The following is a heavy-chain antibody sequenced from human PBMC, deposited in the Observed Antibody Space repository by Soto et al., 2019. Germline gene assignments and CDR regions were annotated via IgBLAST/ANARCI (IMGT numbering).Heavy chain of an antibody. D-gene: IGHD5-18*01. CDR1: GYTFTTFP. J-gene: IGHJ5*02. CDR3: ARDSGGYNYGYYWFDP. Sequence: ASVKVSCKASGYTFTTFPIHWVRQAPGQGLEWMGWINVGSGNTKYSQKFQGRVTITRGTPASTAYMELSSLRSEDTAVYYCARDSGGYNYGYYWFDPWGHVTLVTVSS. CDR2: INVGSGNT. V-gene: IGHV1-3*01.